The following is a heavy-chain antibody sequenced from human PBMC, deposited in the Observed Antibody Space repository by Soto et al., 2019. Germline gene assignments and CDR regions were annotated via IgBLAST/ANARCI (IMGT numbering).Heavy chain of an antibody. D-gene: IGHD2-2*01. CDR2: ISGSGGST. V-gene: IGHV3-23*01. CDR1: GVTFSSYA. CDR3: AKGSMVTSPYCSSTSCPLGY. J-gene: IGHJ4*02. Sequence: GGSLRLSCAASGVTFSSYAMSWVRQAPGKGLEWVSAISGSGGSTYYADSVKGRFTISRDNSKNTLYLQMNSLRAEDTAVYYCAKGSMVTSPYCSSTSCPLGYWGQGTLVTVSS.